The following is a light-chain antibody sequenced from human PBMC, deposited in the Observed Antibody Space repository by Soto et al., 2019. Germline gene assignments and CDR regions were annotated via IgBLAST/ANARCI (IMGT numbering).Light chain of an antibody. V-gene: IGLV2-23*02. CDR1: SSDVGSYNL. CDR2: EVS. J-gene: IGLJ2*01. CDR3: CSYATPRL. Sequence: QSAMTQPAFVSGSPGQSITISCTGTSSDVGSYNLVSWYQQHPGKAPKLIIYEVSERPSGVSHRFSGSKTGNTASLTISGLQAEDEADYYCCSYATPRLFGGGTQLTVL.